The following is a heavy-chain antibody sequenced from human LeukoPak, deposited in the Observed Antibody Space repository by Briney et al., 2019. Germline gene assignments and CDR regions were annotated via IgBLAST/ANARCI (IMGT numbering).Heavy chain of an antibody. CDR1: GFTFSSYA. V-gene: IGHV3-30-3*01. J-gene: IGHJ4*02. D-gene: IGHD3-22*01. CDR3: ARDLPYYDSSGYPTD. Sequence: GRSLRLSCAASGFTFSSYAMHWVRQAPGKGLEWVAVISYDGSNKYYADSVKGRFTISRDNSKNTLYLQMNSLRAEDTAVYYCARDLPYYDSSGYPTDWGQGTLVTVSS. CDR2: ISYDGSNK.